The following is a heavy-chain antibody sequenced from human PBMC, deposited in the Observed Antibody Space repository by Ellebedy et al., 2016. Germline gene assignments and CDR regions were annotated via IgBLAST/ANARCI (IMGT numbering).Heavy chain of an antibody. J-gene: IGHJ4*02. D-gene: IGHD3-22*01. CDR1: GFTFSSYS. CDR3: AREYYDSSGYSKYFDY. CDR2: ISSSSSYI. Sequence: GGSLRLSXAASGFTFSSYSMNWVRQAPGKGLEWVTSISSSSSYIYYADSVKGRFTNSRDNAKNSLFLLMNSLRAEDTAVYYCAREYYDSSGYSKYFDYWGQGTLVTVSS. V-gene: IGHV3-21*01.